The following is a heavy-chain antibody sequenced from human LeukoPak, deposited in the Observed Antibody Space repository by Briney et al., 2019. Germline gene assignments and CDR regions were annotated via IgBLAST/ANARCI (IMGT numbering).Heavy chain of an antibody. V-gene: IGHV1-2*02. CDR2: INPNSGGT. D-gene: IGHD3-3*01. CDR1: GYTFTGYY. Sequence: EASVKVSCKASGYTFTGYYMHWVRQAPGQGLEWMGWINPNSGGTNYAQKFQGRVTMTRDTTISTAYMELSRLRSDDTAVYYCARDPYYDSGNWFDPWGQGTLVTVSS. CDR3: ARDPYYDSGNWFDP. J-gene: IGHJ5*02.